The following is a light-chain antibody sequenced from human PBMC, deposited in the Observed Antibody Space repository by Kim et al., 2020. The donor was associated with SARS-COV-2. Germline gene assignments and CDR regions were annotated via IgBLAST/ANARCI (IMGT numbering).Light chain of an antibody. CDR1: QGISNY. Sequence: DIQMTQSPSSLSASVGDRVTISCRASQGISNYLAWYQQKPGKVPKLLIYDASTLQSGVPSRFSGSGSGTDFTLTISSLQPEDVAIYYCQKYNTALSITFGQGTRLEIK. J-gene: IGKJ5*01. CDR3: QKYNTALSIT. V-gene: IGKV1-27*01. CDR2: DAS.